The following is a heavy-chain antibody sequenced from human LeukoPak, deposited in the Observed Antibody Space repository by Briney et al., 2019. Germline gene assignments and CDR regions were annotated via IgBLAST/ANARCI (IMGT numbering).Heavy chain of an antibody. Sequence: PGGSLRLSCAASGFTFSSYGMHWVRQAPGKGLEWVAVISYDGSNKYYADSVKGRFTISRDNSKNTLYLQMNSLRAEDTAVYYCAKDASPLRYFDWLPSDWGQGTLVTVSS. J-gene: IGHJ4*02. CDR1: GFTFSSYG. CDR2: ISYDGSNK. D-gene: IGHD3-9*01. CDR3: AKDASPLRYFDWLPSD. V-gene: IGHV3-30*18.